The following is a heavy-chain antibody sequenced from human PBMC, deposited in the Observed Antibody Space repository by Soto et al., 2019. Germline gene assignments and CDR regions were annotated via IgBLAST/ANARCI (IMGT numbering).Heavy chain of an antibody. D-gene: IGHD3-22*01. CDR1: GFTFDDYA. CDR3: AKDLYYYDSSGYSFDY. V-gene: IGHV3-9*01. J-gene: IGHJ4*02. CDR2: ISWNSGNI. Sequence: GGSLRLSCAASGFTFDDYAMHWVRQAPGKGLEWVSRISWNSGNIGYADSVKGRFTISRDNAKNSLYLQMDSLRAEDTALYYCAKDLYYYDSSGYSFDYWGQGTLVTVSS.